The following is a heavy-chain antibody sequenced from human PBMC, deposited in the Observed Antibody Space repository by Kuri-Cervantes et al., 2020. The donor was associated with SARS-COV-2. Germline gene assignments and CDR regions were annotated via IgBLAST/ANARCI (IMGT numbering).Heavy chain of an antibody. CDR2: ISYDGSKK. CDR3: AKGGFMVVAGYGMDV. V-gene: IGHV3-30-3*01. J-gene: IGHJ6*02. CDR1: GFTFNNYA. D-gene: IGHD2-15*01. Sequence: GGSLRLSCATSGFTFNNYAMHWVRQAPGKGLEWVAVISYDGSKKDYTASGKGRFTISRDNVRNTLSLQMNSLRAADTAVYYCAKGGFMVVAGYGMDVWGQGTAVTVSS.